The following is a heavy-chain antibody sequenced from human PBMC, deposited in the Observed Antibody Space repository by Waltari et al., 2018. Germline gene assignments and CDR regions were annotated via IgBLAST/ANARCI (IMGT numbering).Heavy chain of an antibody. V-gene: IGHV3-23*01. CDR3: AKAFRGYSGSYFDI. CDR2: VSGSVATT. J-gene: IGHJ4*02. D-gene: IGHD5-12*01. CDR1: GFSFGGFG. Sequence: EVQLLESGGGLVQPGGSLRLSCAASGFSFGGFGMNWVRQAPGEGLEGVSGVSGSVATTYYADSVGCRFTVSRDNNRNTMYLQMNSLRAEDTAVYYCAKAFRGYSGSYFDIWGRGTLVAVSA.